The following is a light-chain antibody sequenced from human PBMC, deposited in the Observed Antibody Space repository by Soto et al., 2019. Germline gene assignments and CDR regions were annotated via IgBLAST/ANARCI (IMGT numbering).Light chain of an antibody. V-gene: IGKV1-13*02. CDR3: QQFNSYPPP. J-gene: IGKJ4*01. CDR2: DAS. Sequence: AIQLTQSPSSLSASVGDRVTITCRASQGISRALAWYQQKPGKPPKLLIYDASSLEIGVPSRFSGSRSGTDFTLTISSLQPEDFATYYCQQFNSYPPPFGGGTKVEI. CDR1: QGISRA.